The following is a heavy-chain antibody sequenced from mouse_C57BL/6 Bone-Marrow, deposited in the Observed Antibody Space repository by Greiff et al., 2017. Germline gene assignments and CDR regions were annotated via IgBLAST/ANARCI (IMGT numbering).Heavy chain of an antibody. CDR3: ARRGLRPFDY. CDR2: IDPSDSYT. D-gene: IGHD3-2*02. V-gene: IGHV1-50*01. J-gene: IGHJ2*01. Sequence: QVQLQQPEAELVKPGASVKLSCKASGYTFTSYWMQWVKQRPGQGLEWIGEIDPSDSYTNYNQKFKGKATLTVDTSSSTAYMQLSSLTSEDSAVYYCARRGLRPFDYWGQGTTLTVSS. CDR1: GYTFTSYW.